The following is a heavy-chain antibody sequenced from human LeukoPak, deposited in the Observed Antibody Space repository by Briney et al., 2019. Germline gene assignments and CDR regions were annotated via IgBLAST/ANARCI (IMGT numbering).Heavy chain of an antibody. CDR1: GFTFSSYS. CDR3: ARETPTEFDY. J-gene: IGHJ4*02. CDR2: ISSSSSYI. V-gene: IGHV3-21*01. D-gene: IGHD1-14*01. Sequence: GGSLRLSCAASGFTFSSYSMNWVRQAPGKGLEWVSSISSSSSYIFYADSVKGRFTISRDNAKNSLYLQMNSLRADDTAVYYCARETPTEFDYWGQGTLVTVSS.